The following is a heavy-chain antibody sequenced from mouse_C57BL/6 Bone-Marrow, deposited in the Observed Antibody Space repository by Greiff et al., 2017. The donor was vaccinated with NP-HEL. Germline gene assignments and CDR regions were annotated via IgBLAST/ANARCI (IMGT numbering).Heavy chain of an antibody. CDR1: GFTFSDYG. CDR3: ARRYYGRGLAY. D-gene: IGHD1-1*01. Sequence: EVNLVESGGGLVKPGGSLKLSCAASGFTFSDYGMHWVRQAPEKGLEWVAYISSGSSTIYYADTVKGRFTISRDNAKNTLFLQMTSLRSEDTAMYYCARRYYGRGLAYWGQGTLVTVSA. CDR2: ISSGSSTI. J-gene: IGHJ3*01. V-gene: IGHV5-17*01.